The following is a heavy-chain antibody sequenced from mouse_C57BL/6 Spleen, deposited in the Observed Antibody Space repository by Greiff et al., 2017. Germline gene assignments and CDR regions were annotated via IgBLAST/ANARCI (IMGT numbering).Heavy chain of an antibody. CDR1: GYTFTSYW. CDR2: IDPSDSET. J-gene: IGHJ4*01. CDR3: AREGDYYGSSWGAMDY. Sequence: QVQLQQPGAELVRPGSSVKLSCKASGYTFTSYWMHWVKQRPIQGLEWIGNIDPSDSETHYNQKFKDKATLTVDKSSSTAYMQLSSLTSEDSAVYYCAREGDYYGSSWGAMDYWGQGTSVTVSS. D-gene: IGHD1-1*01. V-gene: IGHV1-52*01.